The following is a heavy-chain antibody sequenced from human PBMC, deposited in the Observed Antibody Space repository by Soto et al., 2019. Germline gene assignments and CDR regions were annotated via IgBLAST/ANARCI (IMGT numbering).Heavy chain of an antibody. CDR1: GGSINSGDYY. Sequence: QLQLQESGPGLVKPSQTLSLTCTVSGGSINSGDYYWSWIRQPPGKGLEWIGYIYYSGSTYYNPSLKSRVSISVVASKNQLSLKMSAVTAADTAVYHCARARGDTTYSVALWGQGTLVTVSS. J-gene: IGHJ4*02. CDR3: ARARGDTTYSVAL. CDR2: IYYSGST. V-gene: IGHV4-30-4*01. D-gene: IGHD3-10*01.